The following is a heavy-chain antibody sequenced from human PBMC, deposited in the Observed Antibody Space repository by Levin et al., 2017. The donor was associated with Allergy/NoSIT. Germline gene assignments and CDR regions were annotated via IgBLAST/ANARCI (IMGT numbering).Heavy chain of an antibody. CDR1: GYSFTTYW. J-gene: IGHJ4*02. CDR3: ARLAVPADMSRSYFDY. D-gene: IGHD2-2*01. V-gene: IGHV5-51*01. Sequence: GESLKISCKASGYSFTTYWIGWVRQMPGKGLEWMGIIYPGDSDTRYSPSFQGQVTISADKSISTAYLQWSSLKASDTAIYHCARLAVPADMSRSYFDYWGQGTLVTVSS. CDR2: IYPGDSDT.